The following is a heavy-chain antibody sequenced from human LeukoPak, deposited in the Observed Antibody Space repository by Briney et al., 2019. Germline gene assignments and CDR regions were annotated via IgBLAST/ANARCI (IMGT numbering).Heavy chain of an antibody. Sequence: GGSLRLSCTASGFTFSTYDMIWVRQAPGKGLEGVSTVRVNGRSTYYADSVKGRFTISRDNSKNTLYLQMKSLRAEDTAVYYCAKDTGGAVGSSDTFDYWGQGTLVTVSS. CDR3: AKDTGGAVGSSDTFDY. D-gene: IGHD6-6*01. CDR1: GFTFSTYD. V-gene: IGHV3-23*01. J-gene: IGHJ4*02. CDR2: VRVNGRST.